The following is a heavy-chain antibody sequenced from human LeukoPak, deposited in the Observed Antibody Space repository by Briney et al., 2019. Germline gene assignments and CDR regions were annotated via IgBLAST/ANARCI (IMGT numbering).Heavy chain of an antibody. V-gene: IGHV3-30*14. D-gene: IGHD6-19*01. J-gene: IGHJ3*02. CDR1: GFTFSSYA. Sequence: QTGGSLRLSCAASGFTFSSYAMEWVRQAPGKGLEWVAFIRYDGSNKYYADSVKGRFTISRDNSKNTLYLQMNSLRAEDTAVYYCARDFPPVAGLLDAFDIWGQGTMVTVSS. CDR3: ARDFPPVAGLLDAFDI. CDR2: IRYDGSNK.